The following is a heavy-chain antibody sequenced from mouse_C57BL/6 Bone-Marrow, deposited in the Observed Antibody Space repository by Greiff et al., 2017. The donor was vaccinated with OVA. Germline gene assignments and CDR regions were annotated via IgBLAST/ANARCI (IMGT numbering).Heavy chain of an antibody. CDR3: ARDGSSYGFAY. J-gene: IGHJ3*01. CDR1: GYAFTNYL. Sequence: QVQLQQPGAELVRPGTSVKVSCKASGYAFTNYLIEWVKQRPGQGLEWIGVINPGSGGTNYNEKFKGKATLTADKSSSTAYMQLSSLTSEDSAVYFCARDGSSYGFAYWGQGTLVTVSA. V-gene: IGHV1-54*01. CDR2: INPGSGGT. D-gene: IGHD1-1*01.